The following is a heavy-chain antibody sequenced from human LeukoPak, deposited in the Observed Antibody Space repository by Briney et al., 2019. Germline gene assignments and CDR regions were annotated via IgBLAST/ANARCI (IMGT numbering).Heavy chain of an antibody. CDR3: AKDILGWTFDV. J-gene: IGHJ3*01. V-gene: IGHV3-23*01. D-gene: IGHD3-3*01. CDR1: GFTLSNNA. CDR2: IDGGRDNT. Sequence: GGSLRLSCAASGFTLSNNAMAWVRQAPGKGLEWVSGIDGGRDNTHYADSVKGRFTISRDSSKNALYLQMNSPRVEDTAVYYCAKDILGWTFDVWGQGTLVTVS.